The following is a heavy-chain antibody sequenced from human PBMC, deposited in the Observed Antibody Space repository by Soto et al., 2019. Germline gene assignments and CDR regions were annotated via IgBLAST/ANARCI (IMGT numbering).Heavy chain of an antibody. D-gene: IGHD5-18*01. V-gene: IGHV3-21*01. CDR2: INSDSSDM. CDR1: GFTFSSYS. Sequence: PGGSLRLSCAASGFTFSSYSMNWVRQAPGKGLEWVSSINSDSSDMYYTDSVKGRFTISRDNARNSLYLQMNSLRAEDTAIYYCARSGYSPIPFDYWGQGTLVTVSS. CDR3: ARSGYSPIPFDY. J-gene: IGHJ4*02.